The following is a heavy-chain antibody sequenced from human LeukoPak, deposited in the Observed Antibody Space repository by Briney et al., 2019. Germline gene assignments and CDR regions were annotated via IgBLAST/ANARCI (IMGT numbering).Heavy chain of an antibody. CDR2: VYFTGNT. Sequence: SETLSLTCTVSGTSISGDYWSWIRQPPGKGLEWIGYVYFTGNTNYNPSLKSRVTISMDTSKNQISLAVTSVTAADTAVYYCARHPFSSPFDFWGQGTLVAVSS. CDR1: GTSISGDY. V-gene: IGHV4-59*08. CDR3: ARHPFSSPFDF. J-gene: IGHJ4*02.